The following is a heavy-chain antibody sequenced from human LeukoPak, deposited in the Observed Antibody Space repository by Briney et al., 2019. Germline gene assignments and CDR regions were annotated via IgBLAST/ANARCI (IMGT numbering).Heavy chain of an antibody. D-gene: IGHD1-7*01. Sequence: PGGSLRLSCAASGFTFSSYSMNWVRQAPGKELEWVSSISSSSSYIYYADSVKGRFTISRDNAKNSLYLQMNSLRAEDTAVYYCARDKSYNWNYAAAFDIWGQGTMVTVSS. CDR2: ISSSSSYI. V-gene: IGHV3-21*01. J-gene: IGHJ3*02. CDR3: ARDKSYNWNYAAAFDI. CDR1: GFTFSSYS.